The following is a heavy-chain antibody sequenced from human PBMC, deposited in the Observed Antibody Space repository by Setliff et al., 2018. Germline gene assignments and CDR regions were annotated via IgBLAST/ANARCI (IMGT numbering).Heavy chain of an antibody. V-gene: IGHV3-23*01. CDR2: ISGSGGST. J-gene: IGHJ6*02. CDR3: ARDVPFWSGYYTGYYYYYGMDV. D-gene: IGHD3-3*01. Sequence: PGGSLRLSCAASGFTFSSYAMSWVRQAPGKGLEWVSAISGSGGSTYYADSVKGRFTISRDNSKNTLYLQMNSLRAEDTAVYYCARDVPFWSGYYTGYYYYYGMDVWGQGTTVTVSS. CDR1: GFTFSSYA.